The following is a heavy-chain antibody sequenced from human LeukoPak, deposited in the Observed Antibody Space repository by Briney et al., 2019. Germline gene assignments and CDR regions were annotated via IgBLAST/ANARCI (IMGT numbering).Heavy chain of an antibody. D-gene: IGHD6-6*01. V-gene: IGHV3-49*04. CDR1: GFTFGDYA. Sequence: GGSLRLCCTASGFTFGDYAMSWVRQAPGKGLEWVGFIRSKAYGGTTEYAASVKGRFTISRDDSKSIAYLQMNSLKTEDTAVYYCTRVIRSSSRPPPPHHYYYYGMDVWGQGTTVTVSS. CDR2: IRSKAYGGTT. CDR3: TRVIRSSSRPPPPHHYYYYGMDV. J-gene: IGHJ6*02.